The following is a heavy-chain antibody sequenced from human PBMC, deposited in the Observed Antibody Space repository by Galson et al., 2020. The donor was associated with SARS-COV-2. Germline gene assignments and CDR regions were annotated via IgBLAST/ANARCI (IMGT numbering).Heavy chain of an antibody. D-gene: IGHD2-15*01. Sequence: GGSLRLSCAASGFTVSSNYMSWVRQAPGKGLEWVSVIYSGGITYYADSVKGRFTISRDNSKNTLYLQMNSLRAEDTAVYYCARDTDNYGMDVWGQGTTVTVSS. CDR3: ARDTDNYGMDV. J-gene: IGHJ6*02. CDR1: GFTVSSNY. CDR2: IYSGGIT. V-gene: IGHV3-66*02.